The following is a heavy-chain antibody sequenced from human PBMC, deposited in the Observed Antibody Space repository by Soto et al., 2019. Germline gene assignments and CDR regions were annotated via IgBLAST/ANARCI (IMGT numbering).Heavy chain of an antibody. V-gene: IGHV4-34*01. J-gene: IGHJ6*02. CDR2: INHSGST. D-gene: IGHD3-3*01. CDR3: ARIKYYDFWSGYPIGMDV. CDR1: GGSFSGYY. Sequence: SETLSLTCAVYGGSFSGYYWSWIRQPPGKGLEWIGEINHSGSTNYNPSLKSRVTISVDTSKNQFSLKLSSVTAADTAVYYCARIKYYDFWSGYPIGMDVWGQGTTVTVSS.